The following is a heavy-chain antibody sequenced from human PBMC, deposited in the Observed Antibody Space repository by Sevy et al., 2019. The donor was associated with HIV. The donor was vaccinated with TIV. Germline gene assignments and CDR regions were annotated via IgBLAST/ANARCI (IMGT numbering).Heavy chain of an antibody. J-gene: IGHJ3*02. CDR3: AKDRVWELGDAFDI. V-gene: IGHV3-30*18. CDR2: ISHDGSHK. CDR1: GFTFRTYG. D-gene: IGHD1-26*01. Sequence: GGSLRLSCVASGFTFRTYGIHWVRQAPGKGLEWVAVISHDGSHKYNADSVKGRFIISRENSKNSLYLQMNSLRAEDTAIYYCAKDRVWELGDAFDIWGQGTMVTVSS.